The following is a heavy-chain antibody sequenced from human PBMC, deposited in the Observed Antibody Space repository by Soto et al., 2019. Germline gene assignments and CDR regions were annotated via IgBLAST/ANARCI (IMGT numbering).Heavy chain of an antibody. CDR3: VRGVGWTPTTNVYYFDF. D-gene: IGHD2-15*01. Sequence: GGSLRLSCAASGFPYNIYSMNWVRQAPGRGLEWVSYISSGGSPIHYADSVKGRFTISRDNAKNSLYLQMNSLRDDDTAVYYCVRGVGWTPTTNVYYFDFWGQGTLVTVSS. J-gene: IGHJ4*02. CDR2: ISSGGSPI. CDR1: GFPYNIYS. V-gene: IGHV3-48*02.